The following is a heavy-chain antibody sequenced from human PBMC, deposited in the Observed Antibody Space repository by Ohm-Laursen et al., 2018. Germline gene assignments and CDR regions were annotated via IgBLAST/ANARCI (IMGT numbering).Heavy chain of an antibody. CDR2: IDYRGST. CDR3: ATTTMDASGWFGNYFDS. V-gene: IGHV4-59*08. D-gene: IGHD6-19*01. Sequence: GTLSLTCTVSSGSISSYYWSWIRRPPGKGLEWIGYIDYRGSTKYNPSLRSRVTMSIDTSRNQFSLKLSSVTAADTAVYYCATTTMDASGWFGNYFDSWGQGTLVTVSA. CDR1: SGSISSYY. J-gene: IGHJ4*02.